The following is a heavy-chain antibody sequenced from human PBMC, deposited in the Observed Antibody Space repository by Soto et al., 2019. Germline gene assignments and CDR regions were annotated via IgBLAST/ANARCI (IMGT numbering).Heavy chain of an antibody. CDR1: GGTFSSYA. J-gene: IGHJ6*02. CDR2: IIPISETT. V-gene: IGHV1-69*01. Sequence: QVQLVQSGAEVKKPGSSVKVSCKASGGTFSSYAISWVRQAPGQGLEWMGGIIPISETTNYAQKFQGRVTMTAEESKSTADMELSSLRSEDTAVYYCARSQGSSTSLEIYYYYYYGMDVWGQGTTVTVSS. D-gene: IGHD2-2*01. CDR3: ARSQGSSTSLEIYYYYYYGMDV.